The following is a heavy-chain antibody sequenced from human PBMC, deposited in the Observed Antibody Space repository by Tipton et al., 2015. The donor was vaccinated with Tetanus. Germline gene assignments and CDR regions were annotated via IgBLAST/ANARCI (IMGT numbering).Heavy chain of an antibody. J-gene: IGHJ6*02. CDR3: ARYNSYFYAMDA. D-gene: IGHD5-24*01. Sequence: TLSLTCALSGGSISRGAYSWSWIRQPPGKGLEWIGYIYDSGTTYSNPSLKSRVTISVGGTKGQFSLNLTSVTAADTAVYYCARYNSYFYAMDAWGQGTTVTVSS. V-gene: IGHV4-30-2*01. CDR2: IYDSGTT. CDR1: GGSISRGAYS.